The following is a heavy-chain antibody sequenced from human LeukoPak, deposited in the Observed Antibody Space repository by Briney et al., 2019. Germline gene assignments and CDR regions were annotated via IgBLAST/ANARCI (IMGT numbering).Heavy chain of an antibody. CDR2: IYYSGSA. CDR1: GGSFSGYY. CDR3: ARAKYYDYVWGSYRVSYDAFDI. Sequence: ASETLSLTCAVYGGSFSGYYWSWIRQPPGKGLEWIGSIYYSGSAYYNPSLKSRVTISIDTSKNQFSLKLSSVTAADTAVYYCARAKYYDYVWGSYRVSYDAFDIWGQGTMVTVSS. J-gene: IGHJ3*02. V-gene: IGHV4-34*01. D-gene: IGHD3-16*02.